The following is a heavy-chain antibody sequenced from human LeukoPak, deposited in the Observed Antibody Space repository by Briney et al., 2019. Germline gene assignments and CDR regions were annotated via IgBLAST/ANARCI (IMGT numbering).Heavy chain of an antibody. Sequence: GGSLRLSCAASGFTFSNYVMSWVRQAPGKGLEWVSVIYRGGSTYYADSVKGRFIMSRDNSKNTVYLQMDSLRAEDTAVYYCARDRGAAAGNWGQGTLVTVSS. CDR2: IYRGGST. J-gene: IGHJ4*02. D-gene: IGHD6-13*01. V-gene: IGHV3-53*01. CDR1: GFTFSNYV. CDR3: ARDRGAAAGN.